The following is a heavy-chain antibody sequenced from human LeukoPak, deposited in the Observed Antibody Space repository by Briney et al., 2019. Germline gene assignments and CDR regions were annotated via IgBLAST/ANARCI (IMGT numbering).Heavy chain of an antibody. CDR3: ARDSRNSGYSSSWYIPPYFDY. D-gene: IGHD6-13*01. CDR2: ISSSSSYI. J-gene: IGHJ4*02. V-gene: IGHV3-21*01. Sequence: GGSLRLSCAASGFTFSSYSMNWVRQAPGKGLEWVSSISSSSSYIYYADSVKGRFTISRDNAKNSLYLQMNSLRAEDTAVYYCARDSRNSGYSSSWYIPPYFDYWGQGTLVTVSS. CDR1: GFTFSSYS.